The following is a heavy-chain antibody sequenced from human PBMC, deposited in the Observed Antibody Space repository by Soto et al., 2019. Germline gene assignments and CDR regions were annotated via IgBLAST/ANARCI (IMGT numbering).Heavy chain of an antibody. J-gene: IGHJ4*02. Sequence: PSETLSLTCTVSGGSIRTYDWTWIRQPPGKGLEWIGYIYYTGGSPNYNPSLKSRVAISVDRSKNQFSLKLTSVTAADTAIYYCARGGHVVVVTAALDYWGQGTLVTV. CDR1: GGSIRTYD. V-gene: IGHV4-59*08. D-gene: IGHD2-21*02. CDR2: IYYTGGSP. CDR3: ARGGHVVVVTAALDY.